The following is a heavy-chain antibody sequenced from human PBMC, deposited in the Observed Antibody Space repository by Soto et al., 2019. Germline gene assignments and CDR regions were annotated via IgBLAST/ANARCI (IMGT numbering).Heavy chain of an antibody. CDR2: IYHSGST. CDR3: ARHSGSYFRDY. D-gene: IGHD1-26*01. V-gene: IGHV4-4*02. CDR1: GYSISISNG. J-gene: IGHJ4*02. Sequence: PSETLSLTYAFSGYSISISNGGSWVRQPPGKGLEWIGEIYHSGSTNYNPSLKSRVTISVDKSKNQFSLNLNSVTAADTAVYYCARHSGSYFRDYWGQGTLVT.